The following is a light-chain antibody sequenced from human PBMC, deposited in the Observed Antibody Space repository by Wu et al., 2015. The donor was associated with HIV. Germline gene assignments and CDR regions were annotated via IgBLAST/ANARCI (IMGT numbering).Light chain of an antibody. J-gene: IGKJ4*01. CDR2: GAS. Sequence: ETVMTQSPATLSVSPGERATLSCRASQTVSSNLAWYQRKPGQAPRLLIYGASTRATVIPARFSGSGSGTEFTLTISSMQSEDSAVYYCQQYNNWPLTFGGGTKVEIK. V-gene: IGKV3-15*01. CDR3: QQYNNWPLT. CDR1: QTVSSN.